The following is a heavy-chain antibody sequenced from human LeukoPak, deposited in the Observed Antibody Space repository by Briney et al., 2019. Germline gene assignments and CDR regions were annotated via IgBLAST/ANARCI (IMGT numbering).Heavy chain of an antibody. CDR3: ARRLTQYDCFDP. J-gene: IGHJ5*02. CDR2: TYYRSTWYN. V-gene: IGHV6-1*01. Sequence: SQTLSLTCAISGDSVSSNSVTWNWIRQSPSRGLEWLGRTYYRSTWYNDYAVSVRSRITVNPDTSKNQFSLHLNSVTPEDTAVYYCARRLTQYDCFDPWGQGILVTVSS. CDR1: GDSVSSNSVT. D-gene: IGHD2-2*01.